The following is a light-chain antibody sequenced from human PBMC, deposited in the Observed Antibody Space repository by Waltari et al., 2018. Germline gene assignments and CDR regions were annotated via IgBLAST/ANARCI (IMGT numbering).Light chain of an antibody. CDR1: SSNIGAGYD. CDR2: GRN. V-gene: IGLV1-40*01. CDR3: QAWDSSTLHV. Sequence: QSGLTQPPSVSGAPGQTISISCTGSSSNIGAGYDIFWYQQFPGAAPNLLIYGRNNRPPGVPGRFSGSKSGTSASLAITGLQTEDEADYYCQAWDSSTLHVFGTGTKVTVL. J-gene: IGLJ1*01.